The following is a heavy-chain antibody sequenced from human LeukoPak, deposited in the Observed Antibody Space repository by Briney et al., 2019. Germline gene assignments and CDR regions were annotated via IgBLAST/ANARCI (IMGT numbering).Heavy chain of an antibody. D-gene: IGHD2-15*01. J-gene: IGHJ6*03. CDR2: ISGSGGST. Sequence: GGSLRLSCAASGFTFSSYGMSWVRQAPGKGLEWVSAISGSGGSTYYADSVKGRFTISRDNSKNTLYLQMNSLRAEDTAVYYCARDLRCSGGFRCYYYMDVWGKGTTVTVSS. CDR3: ARDLRCSGGFRCYYYMDV. CDR1: GFTFSSYG. V-gene: IGHV3-23*01.